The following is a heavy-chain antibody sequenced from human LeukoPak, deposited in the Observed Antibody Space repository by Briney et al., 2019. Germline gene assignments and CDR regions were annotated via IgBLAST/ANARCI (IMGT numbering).Heavy chain of an antibody. V-gene: IGHV1-2*02. CDR2: INPNSGGT. Sequence: ASVKVSCKASGYTFTGYYMHWVRQAPGQGLEWMGWINPNSGGTNYAQKFQGRVTMTRDTSISTAYMELSRLRSDDTAVYYCARARIYSGYDGFDYWGQGTLVTVSS. CDR1: GYTFTGYY. D-gene: IGHD5-12*01. J-gene: IGHJ4*02. CDR3: ARARIYSGYDGFDY.